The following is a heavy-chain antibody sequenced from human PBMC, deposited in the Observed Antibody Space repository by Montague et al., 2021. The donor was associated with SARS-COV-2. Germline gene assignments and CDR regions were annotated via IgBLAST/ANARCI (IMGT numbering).Heavy chain of an antibody. CDR3: ARIDSSSWPNFDY. D-gene: IGHD6-13*01. J-gene: IGHJ4*02. V-gene: IGHV2-70*01. CDR1: GFSLSTSGMC. Sequence: PALVKPTQTLTLTCTFSGFSLSTSGMCVSWIRQPPGKALEWLALXDWDDGKYYSTSLKTRLTISKDTSKNQVVLTMTNMDPVDTATYYCARIDSSSWPNFDYGGQGTLVTVSS. CDR2: XDWDDGK.